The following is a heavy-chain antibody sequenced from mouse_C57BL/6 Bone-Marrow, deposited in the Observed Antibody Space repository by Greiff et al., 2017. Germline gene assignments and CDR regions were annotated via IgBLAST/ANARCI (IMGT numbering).Heavy chain of an antibody. CDR1: GFNIKDDY. V-gene: IGHV14-4*01. J-gene: IGHJ1*03. CDR3: TMTTVVADGYWYFDV. CDR2: IDPENGDT. Sequence: EVQLQQSGAELVRPGASVKLSCTASGFNIKDDYMHWVKQRPEQGLEWIGWIDPENGDTEYASKFQGKATITADTSSNTAYLQLSSLTSEDTAVYYCTMTTVVADGYWYFDVWGTGTTVTVSS. D-gene: IGHD1-1*01.